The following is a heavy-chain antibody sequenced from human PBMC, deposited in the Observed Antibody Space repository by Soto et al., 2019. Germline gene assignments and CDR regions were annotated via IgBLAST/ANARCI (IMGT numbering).Heavy chain of an antibody. V-gene: IGHV3-33*01. D-gene: IGHD5-12*01. CDR2: IWYDGSNK. J-gene: IGHJ3*02. Sequence: GGSLRLSCAASGFTFSSNGMPWVRQAPAKGLEWVAVIWYDGSNKYYADSVKGRFTISRDNSGNALYLQMNSLRAEDTAVYYCARDLTKMATIGAFDIWGQGTMVTVSS. CDR3: ARDLTKMATIGAFDI. CDR1: GFTFSSNG.